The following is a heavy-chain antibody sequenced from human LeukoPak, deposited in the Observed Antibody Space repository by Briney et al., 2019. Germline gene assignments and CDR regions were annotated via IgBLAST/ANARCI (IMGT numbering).Heavy chain of an antibody. D-gene: IGHD2-2*02. CDR1: GYSISSGYY. J-gene: IGHJ3*02. CDR2: IYHSGST. V-gene: IGHV4-38-2*02. Sequence: PSETLSLTCTVSGYSISSGYYWGWIRQPPGKGLEWIGSIYHSGSTYYNPSLKSRVTISVDTSKNQFSLKLGSVTAADTAVYYCAKVGNTLDAFDIWGQGTMVTVSS. CDR3: AKVGNTLDAFDI.